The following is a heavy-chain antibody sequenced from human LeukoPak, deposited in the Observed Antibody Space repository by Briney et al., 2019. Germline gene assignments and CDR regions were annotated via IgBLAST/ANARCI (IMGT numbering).Heavy chain of an antibody. CDR3: ARDNGIAAAGPTY. V-gene: IGHV3-7*03. CDR2: IKQDGGEI. D-gene: IGHD6-13*01. CDR1: GFTFSSYW. Sequence: GGSLRLSCAASGFTFSSYWMSWVRQAPGKGLEWVANIKQDGGEIYYVDSVKGRFTISRDNAKNSLYLQMNSLRAEDTALYYCARDNGIAAAGPTYWGQGTLVTVSS. J-gene: IGHJ4*02.